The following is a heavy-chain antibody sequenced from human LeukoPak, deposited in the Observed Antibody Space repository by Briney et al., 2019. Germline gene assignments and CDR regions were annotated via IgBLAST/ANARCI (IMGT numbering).Heavy chain of an antibody. CDR1: GYTFTSYY. J-gene: IGHJ3*02. V-gene: IGHV1-46*01. Sequence: ASVKVSCKASGYTFTSYYMHWVRQAPGQGLEWLGIINPSGGSTSYAQKFQGRVTMTRDTSTSTVYMELSSLRSEDTAVYYCAGEAYCGGDCYSDDAFAIWGQGTMVTVSS. CDR2: INPSGGST. CDR3: AGEAYCGGDCYSDDAFAI. D-gene: IGHD2-21*02.